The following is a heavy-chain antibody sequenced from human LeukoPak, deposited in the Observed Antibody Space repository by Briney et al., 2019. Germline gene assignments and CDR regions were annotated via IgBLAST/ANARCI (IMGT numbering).Heavy chain of an antibody. CDR3: ARVGATNWAYYFDY. Sequence: AGGSLRLSCAASGFSFSSYEMTWVRQAPGKGLEWISYISTSVSITSYADSVKGRFTISRDNAKNSLFLQLNSLRDEDTALYYCARVGATNWAYYFDYWGQGTLVTVSS. D-gene: IGHD7-27*01. CDR2: ISTSVSIT. V-gene: IGHV3-48*03. J-gene: IGHJ4*02. CDR1: GFSFSSYE.